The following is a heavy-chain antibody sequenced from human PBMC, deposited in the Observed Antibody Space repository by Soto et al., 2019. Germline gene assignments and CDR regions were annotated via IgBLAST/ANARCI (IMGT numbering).Heavy chain of an antibody. D-gene: IGHD6-13*01. CDR3: ARVSGKSSSWYGMDV. CDR1: GFTFSSYS. V-gene: IGHV3-21*01. Sequence: GGSLRLSCAASGFTFSSYSMNWVRQAPGKGLEWVSSISSSSSYIYYADSVRGRFTISRDNSKNTLYLQMNSLRAEDTAVYYCARVSGKSSSWYGMDVWGQGTTVTVSS. J-gene: IGHJ6*02. CDR2: ISSSSSYI.